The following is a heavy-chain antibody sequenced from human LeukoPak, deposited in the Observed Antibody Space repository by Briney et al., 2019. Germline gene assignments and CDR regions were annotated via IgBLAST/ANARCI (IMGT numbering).Heavy chain of an antibody. CDR1: GFTFSSYS. CDR3: AKDIKSGSGRTLYFDY. D-gene: IGHD1-26*01. Sequence: GGSLRLSCAASGFTFSSYSMNWVRQAPGKGLEWVSSISSSSSYIYYADSLKGRFTISRDNAKNSLYLQMNSLRAEDTALYYCAKDIKSGSGRTLYFDYWGQGTLVTVSS. CDR2: ISSSSSYI. J-gene: IGHJ4*02. V-gene: IGHV3-21*04.